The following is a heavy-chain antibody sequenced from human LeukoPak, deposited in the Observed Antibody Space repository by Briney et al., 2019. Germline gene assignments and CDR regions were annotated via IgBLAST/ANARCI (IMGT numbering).Heavy chain of an antibody. CDR1: GFTFSAYA. D-gene: IGHD1-1*01. V-gene: IGHV3-64D*09. CDR3: VKITSVTGGDC. CDR2: ISSNGGSS. J-gene: IGHJ4*02. Sequence: QPGGSLRLSCSASGFTFSAYAMYWVRQAPGKGLEYVSGISSNGGSSFYADSVKGRFTISRDNSKNTLYLQMSSPRAEDTAVYYCVKITSVTGGDCWGQGTRLTVSS.